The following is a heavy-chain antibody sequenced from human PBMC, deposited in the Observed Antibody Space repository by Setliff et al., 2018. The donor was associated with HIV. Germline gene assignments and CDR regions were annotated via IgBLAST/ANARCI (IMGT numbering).Heavy chain of an antibody. V-gene: IGHV1-2*02. Sequence: ASVKVSCKASGYTFTEFYVHWVRQAPGEGIEWIGWIYPNTGGTNYAQKFQGRVTMTSDTSIRTAYMELRMLTSDDTAIYYCTRSTTADWGQGTMVTVSS. CDR1: GYTFTEFY. CDR2: IYPNTGGT. J-gene: IGHJ4*02. D-gene: IGHD4-17*01. CDR3: TRSTTAD.